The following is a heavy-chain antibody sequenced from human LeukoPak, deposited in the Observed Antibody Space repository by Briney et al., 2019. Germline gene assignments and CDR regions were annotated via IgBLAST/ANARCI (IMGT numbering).Heavy chain of an antibody. CDR2: INHSGST. CDR1: GGSFSGYY. V-gene: IGHV4-34*01. CDR3: ARVVPATGADY. Sequence: SETLSLTCAVYGGSFSGYYWSWIRQPPGKGLEWIGEINHSGSTNYNPSLKSRVTISVDTSKNQFSLKLSSVTAADTAVYYCARVVPATGADYRGQGTLVTVSS. D-gene: IGHD2-2*01. J-gene: IGHJ4*02.